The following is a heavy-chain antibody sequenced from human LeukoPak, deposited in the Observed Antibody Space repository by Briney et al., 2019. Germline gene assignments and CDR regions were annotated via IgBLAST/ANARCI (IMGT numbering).Heavy chain of an antibody. CDR2: INPSGGST. D-gene: IGHD6-13*01. CDR3: ARASSWHQKTLDY. J-gene: IGHJ4*02. CDR1: GYTFTSYY. Sequence: ASVKVSCKASGYTFTSYYMHWVRQAPGQGLEWMGIINPSGGSTSYAQKFQGRVTMTRDMSTSTVYMKLSGLRSEDTAVYYCARASSWHQKTLDYWGQGTLVAVSS. V-gene: IGHV1-46*01.